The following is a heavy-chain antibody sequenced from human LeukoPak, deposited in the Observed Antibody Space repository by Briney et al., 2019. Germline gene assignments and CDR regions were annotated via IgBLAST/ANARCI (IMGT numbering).Heavy chain of an antibody. CDR3: AKRDDSGGNLVDL. CDR1: GGSIRSGSHY. CDR2: IYYSGST. Sequence: SETLSLTCTVSGGSIRSGSHYWAWIRQPPGKGLEWIGSIYYSGSTYYNPSLENRVTISIDTPKNHFSLKLSSLSAADTSVYYCAKRDDSGGNLVDLWGQGTLVTVS. V-gene: IGHV4-39*02. J-gene: IGHJ4*02. D-gene: IGHD3-22*01.